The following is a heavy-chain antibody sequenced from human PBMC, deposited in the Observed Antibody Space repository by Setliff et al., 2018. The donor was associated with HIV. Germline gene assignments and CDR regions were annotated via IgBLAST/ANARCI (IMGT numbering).Heavy chain of an antibody. CDR3: AKNLYRSPWSPLDY. D-gene: IGHD6-19*01. CDR2: IRYDDSYK. CDR1: GFNFRNYA. V-gene: IGHV3-30*02. Sequence: PGGSLRLSCVASGFNFRNYAMHWVRQAPGKGLEWVAFIRYDDSYKFYADSVKGRFTISRDNSKNTLYLQMNSLRADDTAVYYCAKNLYRSPWSPLDYWGQGTLVTVSS. J-gene: IGHJ4*02.